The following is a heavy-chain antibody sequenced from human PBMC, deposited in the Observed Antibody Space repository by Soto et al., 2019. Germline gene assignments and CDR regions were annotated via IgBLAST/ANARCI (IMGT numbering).Heavy chain of an antibody. CDR2: IYYSGST. CDR3: ARDRGYCSSTSCDVNYYYYGMDV. J-gene: IGHJ6*02. Sequence: QVQLQESGPGLVKPSETLSLTCTVSGGSISSYYWSWIRQPPGKGLEWIGYIYYSGSTNYNPSLRSRVTISVDTSKNQFSLKLSSVTAADTAVYYCARDRGYCSSTSCDVNYYYYGMDVWGQGTTVTVSS. CDR1: GGSISSYY. V-gene: IGHV4-59*01. D-gene: IGHD2-2*01.